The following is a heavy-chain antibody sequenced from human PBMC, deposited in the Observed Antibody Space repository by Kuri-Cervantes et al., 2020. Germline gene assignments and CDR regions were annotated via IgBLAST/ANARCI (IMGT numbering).Heavy chain of an antibody. CDR2: ISYDGSNK. Sequence: GESLKISCAASGFTFSSYAMHWVRQAPGKGLEWVAVISYDGSNKYYADSVKGRFTISRDNSKNTLYLQMNSLRAEDTAVYYCARDAVAGWGRFDPWGQGTLVTVSS. CDR3: ARDAVAGWGRFDP. V-gene: IGHV3-30-3*01. CDR1: GFTFSSYA. D-gene: IGHD6-19*01. J-gene: IGHJ5*02.